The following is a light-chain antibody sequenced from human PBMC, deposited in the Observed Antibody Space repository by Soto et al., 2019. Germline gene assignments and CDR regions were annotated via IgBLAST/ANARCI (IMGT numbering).Light chain of an antibody. V-gene: IGKV3-11*01. J-gene: IGKJ2*01. CDR3: QQRSNWRRT. CDR1: QSVSSY. CDR2: DAS. Sequence: EIVLTQSPATLSLSPGERATLSCRASQSVSSYLAWYQQKPGQAPRLLIYDASNRATGIPARFSGSGSGTDFTLTISSLEPDDFAVYYCQQRSNWRRTFGQGTKLEIK.